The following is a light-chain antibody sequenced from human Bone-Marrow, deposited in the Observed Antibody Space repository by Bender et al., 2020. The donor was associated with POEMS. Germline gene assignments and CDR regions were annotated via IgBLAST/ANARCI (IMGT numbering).Light chain of an antibody. CDR2: DVS. CDR3: TSYTSNAPLVV. V-gene: IGLV2-14*03. CDR1: SSDVGGYDY. J-gene: IGLJ2*01. Sequence: QSALTQPASVSGSPGQSITISCTGTSSDVGGYDYVSWYQHHPGKAPKLMIYDVSDRPSGVSNRFSGSKSGNTASLTISGLQTEDEADYFCTSYTSNAPLVVFGGGTKLTVL.